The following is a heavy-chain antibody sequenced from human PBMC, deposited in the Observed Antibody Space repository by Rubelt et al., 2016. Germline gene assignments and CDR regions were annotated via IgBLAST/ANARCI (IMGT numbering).Heavy chain of an antibody. CDR3: ARDSLYSGSYYDDGMC. V-gene: IGHV3-23*01. CDR2: ISGSGGST. J-gene: IGHJ4*02. Sequence: QRGGLEWVSAISGSGGSTYYADSVKGRFTISRDNSKNTLYLQMNSLRAEDTAVYYCARDSLYSGSYYDDGMCWGQGTLVTVSS. D-gene: IGHD1-26*01.